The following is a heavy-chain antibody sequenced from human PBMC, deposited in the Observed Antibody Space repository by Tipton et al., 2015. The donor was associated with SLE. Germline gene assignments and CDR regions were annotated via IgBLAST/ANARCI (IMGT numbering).Heavy chain of an antibody. CDR3: ARVEFWSGPPEAEYFQH. D-gene: IGHD3-3*01. V-gene: IGHV4-4*07. CDR1: GSSISSYY. CDR2: IYSSGST. J-gene: IGHJ1*01. Sequence: TLSLTCTVSGSSISSYYWSWIRQPAGKGLEWIGRIYSSGSTNYNSSLKSRVTMSVDTSKNQFSLKLSSVTAADTAVYYCARVEFWSGPPEAEYFQHWGQGTLVTVSS.